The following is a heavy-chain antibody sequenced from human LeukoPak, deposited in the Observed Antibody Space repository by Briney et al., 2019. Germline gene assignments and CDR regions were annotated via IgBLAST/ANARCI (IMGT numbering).Heavy chain of an antibody. CDR2: INHSGST. CDR1: GGSFSGYY. J-gene: IGHJ4*02. V-gene: IGHV4-34*01. D-gene: IGHD3-16*02. Sequence: SETLSLTCAVYGGSFSGYYWSWIRQPPGKGLEWIGEINHSGSTDYNPSLKSRVTISVDTSKNQFSLKLSSVTAADTAVYYCAIKPYVWGSYRYHYFDYWGQGTLVTVSS. CDR3: AIKPYVWGSYRYHYFDY.